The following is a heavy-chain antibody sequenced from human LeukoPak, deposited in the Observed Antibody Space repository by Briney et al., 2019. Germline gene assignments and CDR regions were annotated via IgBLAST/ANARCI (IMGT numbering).Heavy chain of an antibody. V-gene: IGHV3-64*01. Sequence: GGSLRLSCAASGFTFSSYAMHWVRQVPGKGLEYVSAISSNGGSTYYANSVKGRFTISRDNSKNTLYLQMGSLRAEDMAVYYCARVGDSSGYYPHYFDYWGQGTLVTVSS. CDR1: GFTFSSYA. CDR3: ARVGDSSGYYPHYFDY. J-gene: IGHJ4*02. CDR2: ISSNGGST. D-gene: IGHD3-22*01.